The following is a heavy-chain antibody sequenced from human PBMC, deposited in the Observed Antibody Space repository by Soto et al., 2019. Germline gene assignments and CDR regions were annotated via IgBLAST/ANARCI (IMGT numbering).Heavy chain of an antibody. D-gene: IGHD2-8*01. Sequence: GGSLRFSCAASGFTFSSYSMNWVRQAPGKGLEWVSSISSSSYIYYADSVKGRFTISRDNAKNSLYLQMNSLRAEDTAVYYCASSGVLMVYAIDGYYYYMDVWGKGTTVTVSS. V-gene: IGHV3-21*01. J-gene: IGHJ6*03. CDR1: GFTFSSYS. CDR2: ISSSSYI. CDR3: ASSGVLMVYAIDGYYYYMDV.